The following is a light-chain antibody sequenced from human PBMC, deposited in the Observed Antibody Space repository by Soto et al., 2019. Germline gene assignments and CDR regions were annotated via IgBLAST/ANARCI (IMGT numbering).Light chain of an antibody. V-gene: IGKV1-17*01. J-gene: IGKJ2*01. CDR1: QGIRND. CDR2: AAS. Sequence: DIQMTQSPSSLSASVGDRVTITCRASQGIRNDLAWYQQKPGKAPERLISAASTLQSGDPSRFSGSGSGTEFTLTISSLQPEDFATYYCLQHNIYPPTFGQGTKLEIK. CDR3: LQHNIYPPT.